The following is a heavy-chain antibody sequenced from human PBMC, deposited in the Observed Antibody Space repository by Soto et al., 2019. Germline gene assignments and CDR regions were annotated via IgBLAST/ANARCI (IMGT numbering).Heavy chain of an antibody. CDR2: INHSGST. V-gene: IGHV4-34*01. D-gene: IGHD6-19*01. CDR1: GGSFSGYY. Sequence: QVQLQQWGAGLLKPSETLSLTCAVYGGSFSGYYWSWIRQPPGKGLEWIGEINHSGSTNYNPSLKSRVTISVDTSKNQFSLKLSSVTAADTAVYYCARSTPLFYSSGWYSQPFDYWGQGTLVTVSS. CDR3: ARSTPLFYSSGWYSQPFDY. J-gene: IGHJ4*02.